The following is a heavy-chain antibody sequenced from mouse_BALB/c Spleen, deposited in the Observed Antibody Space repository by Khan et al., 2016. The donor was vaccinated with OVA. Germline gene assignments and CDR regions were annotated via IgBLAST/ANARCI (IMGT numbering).Heavy chain of an antibody. CDR3: AREGAYYRSDGWFAY. CDR2: INPSSDYT. Sequence: QVQLQQSGAELARPGASVKMSCKASGYTFTSYTMHWVKQRPGQGLEWIGYINPSSDYTNYNQKFTDKATLTADKSSSTAYMQLSSLTSEDSAVYYCAREGAYYRSDGWFAYWGQGTLVTVSA. D-gene: IGHD2-14*01. J-gene: IGHJ3*01. V-gene: IGHV1-4*01. CDR1: GYTFTSYT.